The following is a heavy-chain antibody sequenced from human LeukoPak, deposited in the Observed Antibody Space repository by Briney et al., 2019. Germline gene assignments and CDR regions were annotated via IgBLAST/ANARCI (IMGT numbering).Heavy chain of an antibody. CDR3: ARCDYVWGNYRYRPILYFDY. V-gene: IGHV1-18*01. Sequence: ASVTVSCKASGYTFTSYGVSWVRQAPGQGLEWMGWISAYNGNINYAQKFQGRVTLTTDASTSTAYMELRSLRSDDTAVYYCARCDYVWGNYRYRPILYFDYWGQGTLVTVSS. D-gene: IGHD3-16*02. CDR2: ISAYNGNI. J-gene: IGHJ4*02. CDR1: GYTFTSYG.